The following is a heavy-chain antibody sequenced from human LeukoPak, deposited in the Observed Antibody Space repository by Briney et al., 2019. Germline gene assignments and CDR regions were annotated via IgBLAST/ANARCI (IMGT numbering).Heavy chain of an antibody. V-gene: IGHV3-30*02. CDR1: GFTFNNYG. D-gene: IGHD2-2*01. CDR2: IRYDGSKK. CDR3: ANDLCSSTSCYLDI. J-gene: IGHJ3*02. Sequence: GGSLRLSCAASGFTFNNYGMHWVRQAPGRGLEWVAFIRYDGSKKYYVDSVKGRFTISRDNSKNTLYLQVNSLRVEDTAVYYCANDLCSSTSCYLDIWGQGAMVTVSS.